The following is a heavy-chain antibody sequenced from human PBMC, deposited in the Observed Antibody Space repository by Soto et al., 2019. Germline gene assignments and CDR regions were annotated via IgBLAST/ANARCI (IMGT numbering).Heavy chain of an antibody. V-gene: IGHV1-18*01. J-gene: IGHJ6*03. CDR3: ARYYYGSGSLGHYYYSMDV. Sequence: ASVKVSCKASGYTFTSYGISWVRQAPGQGLEWMGWISAYNGNTNYAQKLQGRVTMTTDTSTSTAYMELRSLRSDDTAVYYCARYYYGSGSLGHYYYSMDVWGKGTSVTVSS. D-gene: IGHD3-10*01. CDR2: ISAYNGNT. CDR1: GYTFTSYG.